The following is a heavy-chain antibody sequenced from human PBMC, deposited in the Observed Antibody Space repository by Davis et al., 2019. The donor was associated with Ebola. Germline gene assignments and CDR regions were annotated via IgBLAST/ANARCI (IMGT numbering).Heavy chain of an antibody. Sequence: PGGSPRLSCVASGFTFSDYYMSWVRQAPGKGLEWVSRIDTDGSTTNYADSVRGRFTISRDNAKNTLFLQMNSLRADDTAVYYCARDVGGRAGYWGQGTLVTVSS. J-gene: IGHJ4*02. V-gene: IGHV3-74*01. CDR2: IDTDGSTT. CDR1: GFTFSDYY. CDR3: ARDVGGRAGY.